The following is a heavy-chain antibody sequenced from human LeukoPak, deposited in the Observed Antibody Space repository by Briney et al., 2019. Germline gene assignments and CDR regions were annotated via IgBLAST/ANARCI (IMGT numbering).Heavy chain of an antibody. J-gene: IGHJ4*02. D-gene: IGHD6-19*01. CDR1: GGSISSYY. V-gene: IGHV4-4*07. CDR2: IYTSGST. CDR3: ARGGYSSGWYLSSLYYFDY. Sequence: PSETLSLTCTVSGGSISSYYWSWIRQPAGKGLEWIGRIYTSGSTDYNPSLKSRVTMSVDTSKNQFSLKLSSVTAADTAVYYCARGGYSSGWYLSSLYYFDYWGQGTLVTVSS.